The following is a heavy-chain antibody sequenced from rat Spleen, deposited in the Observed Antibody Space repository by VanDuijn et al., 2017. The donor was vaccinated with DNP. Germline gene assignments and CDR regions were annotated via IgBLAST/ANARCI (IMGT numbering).Heavy chain of an antibody. CDR3: ASLTSGYFDY. J-gene: IGHJ2*01. Sequence: EVLLVESGGGLVQPGRSLKLSCIASGFTFNNYWMTWIRQVQGKGLEWVASITSSGGNTYYPDSVKGRFTISRDNAKNTLYLQMNSLRSEDTATYYCASLTSGYFDYWGQGVMVTVSS. CDR2: ITSSGGNT. V-gene: IGHV5-31*01. D-gene: IGHD4-3*01. CDR1: GFTFNNYW.